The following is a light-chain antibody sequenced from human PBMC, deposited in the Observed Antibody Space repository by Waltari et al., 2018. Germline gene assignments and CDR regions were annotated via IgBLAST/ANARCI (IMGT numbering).Light chain of an antibody. CDR3: QAWDRSTVL. J-gene: IGLJ2*01. CDR1: KLGATY. V-gene: IGLV3-1*01. CDR2: QDT. Sequence: SYELTQPPSVSVSPGQTASITCSGDKLGATYACWYQKKPGQPPVSVIYQDTQRPSGIPERFSGSVSGDTATLTISGTQDVDEADYFCQAWDRSTVLFGGGTKLTVL.